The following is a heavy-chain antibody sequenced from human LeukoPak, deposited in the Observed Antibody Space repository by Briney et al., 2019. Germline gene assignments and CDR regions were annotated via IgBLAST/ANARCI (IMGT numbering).Heavy chain of an antibody. J-gene: IGHJ4*02. D-gene: IGHD6-19*01. Sequence: PSETLSLTCAVYGGSFSGYYWSWIRQPPGKGLEWIGEINHSGSTNYNPSLKSRVTISVDTSKNQFSLKLSSVTAADTAVYYCARASYSSGRQRGLGYWGQGTLVTVSS. CDR3: ARASYSSGRQRGLGY. CDR2: INHSGST. CDR1: GGSFSGYY. V-gene: IGHV4-34*01.